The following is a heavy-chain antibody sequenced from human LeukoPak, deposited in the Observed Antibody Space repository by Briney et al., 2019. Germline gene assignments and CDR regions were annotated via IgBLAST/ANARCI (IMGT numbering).Heavy chain of an antibody. J-gene: IGHJ4*02. Sequence: GGSLRLSCAASGFTFSSYAMSWVRQAPGKGLEWVSAISGSGGSTYYAESVKGRFTISRDNSKNTLYLQMNSLRAEDTAVYYCAYDSSGYYSFDYWGQGTLVTVSS. V-gene: IGHV3-23*01. D-gene: IGHD3-22*01. CDR3: AYDSSGYYSFDY. CDR2: ISGSGGST. CDR1: GFTFSSYA.